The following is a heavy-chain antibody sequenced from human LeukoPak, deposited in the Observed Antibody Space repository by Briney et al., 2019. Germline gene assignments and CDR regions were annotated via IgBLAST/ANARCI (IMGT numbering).Heavy chain of an antibody. D-gene: IGHD2-2*01. V-gene: IGHV4-34*01. CDR2: IYYSGST. CDR1: GGSFSGYY. CDR3: ARHADCSSTSCYFYY. Sequence: SETLSLTCAVYGGSFSGYYWSWIRQPPGKGLEWIGSIYYSGSTYYNPSLKSRVTIYVDTSKNQFSLKLSSVTAADTAVYYCARHADCSSTSCYFYYWGQGTLVTVSS. J-gene: IGHJ4*02.